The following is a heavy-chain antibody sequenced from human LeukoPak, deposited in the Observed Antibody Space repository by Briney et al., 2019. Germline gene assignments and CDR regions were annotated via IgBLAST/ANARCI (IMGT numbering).Heavy chain of an antibody. CDR2: NSGSGGST. D-gene: IGHD2-15*01. CDR3: AKDFCSGGRCYSFDAFDI. V-gene: IGHV3-23*01. Sequence: GGSLRLSCAASGFTFSSYAMSWVRQAPGKGLEWVSANSGSGGSTYYADSVKGRFTISRDNSKNTLYLQMNSLRAEDTAVYYCAKDFCSGGRCYSFDAFDIWGQGTMVTVSS. J-gene: IGHJ3*02. CDR1: GFTFSSYA.